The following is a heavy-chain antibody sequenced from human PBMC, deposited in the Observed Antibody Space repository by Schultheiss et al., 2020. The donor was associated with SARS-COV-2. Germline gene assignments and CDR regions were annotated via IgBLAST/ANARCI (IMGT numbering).Heavy chain of an antibody. CDR2: IYHSGST. Sequence: SETLSLTCTVSGYSISSGYYWGWIRQPPGKGLEWIGSIYHSGSTYYNPSLKSRVTISVDTSKNQFSLKLSSVTAADTAVYYCARDHRIFGVVIIRGNWFDPWGQGTLVTVSS. J-gene: IGHJ5*02. V-gene: IGHV4-38-2*02. CDR1: GYSISSGYY. CDR3: ARDHRIFGVVIIRGNWFDP. D-gene: IGHD3-3*02.